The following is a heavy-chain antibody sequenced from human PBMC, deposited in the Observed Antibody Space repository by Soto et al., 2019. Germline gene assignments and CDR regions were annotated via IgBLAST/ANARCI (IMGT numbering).Heavy chain of an antibody. V-gene: IGHV1-8*01. Sequence: QVQLVQSGAEVKKPGASVKVSCKAPGYTFTSYDINWVRQATGQGLEWMGWMNPNSGNTGYAQKFQGRVTMTRDTSISTAYMELSSLRYDDTAVYYCARSSYYDSSGYRGDYWGQGTLVMVS. CDR1: GYTFTSYD. CDR2: MNPNSGNT. D-gene: IGHD3-22*01. CDR3: ARSSYYDSSGYRGDY. J-gene: IGHJ4*02.